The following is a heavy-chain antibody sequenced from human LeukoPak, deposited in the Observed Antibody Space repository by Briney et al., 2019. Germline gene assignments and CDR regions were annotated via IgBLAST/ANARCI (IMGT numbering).Heavy chain of an antibody. CDR3: ARHGVRDEVWGPQRSYYAMDV. J-gene: IGHJ6*02. CDR1: GGSIRSYY. Sequence: SETLSLTCTVSGGSIRSYYWSWIRQPPGKGLEWIGYILYSGSTNYSPSLKRRVAMSVDTSKNHFSLRLSSVTAADTAVYYCARHGVRDEVWGPQRSYYAMDVWGQGTTVTVSS. D-gene: IGHD7-27*01. CDR2: ILYSGST. V-gene: IGHV4-59*08.